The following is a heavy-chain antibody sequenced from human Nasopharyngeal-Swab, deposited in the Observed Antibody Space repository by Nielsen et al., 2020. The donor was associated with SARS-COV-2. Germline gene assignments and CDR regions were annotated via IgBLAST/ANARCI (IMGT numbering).Heavy chain of an antibody. CDR1: GFTFSSYA. CDR3: AESGFGVAQNYFDY. V-gene: IGHV3-30-3*01. CDR2: ISYDGSNK. D-gene: IGHD3-3*01. J-gene: IGHJ4*02. Sequence: GEYLKISCAASGFTFSSYAMHWVRQAPGKGLEWVAVISYDGSNKYYADSVKGRFTISRDNSKNTLYLQMNSLRAEDTAVYYGAESGFGVAQNYFDYWGQGTLVTVSS.